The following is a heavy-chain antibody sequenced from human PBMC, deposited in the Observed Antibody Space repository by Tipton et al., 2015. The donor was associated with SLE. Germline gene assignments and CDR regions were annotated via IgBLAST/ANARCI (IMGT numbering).Heavy chain of an antibody. J-gene: IGHJ4*02. CDR1: GGSIGRSNDY. D-gene: IGHD1-26*01. Sequence: TLSLTCIVSGGSIGRSNDYWGWIRQPPGKGLEWIGYVYSSENTNYNPSLKSRVTISIDTSKNQFSLKLSSVTAADTAVYYCASGRGSFLGYWGQGTLVTVSS. CDR3: ASGRGSFLGY. V-gene: IGHV4-61*05. CDR2: VYSSENT.